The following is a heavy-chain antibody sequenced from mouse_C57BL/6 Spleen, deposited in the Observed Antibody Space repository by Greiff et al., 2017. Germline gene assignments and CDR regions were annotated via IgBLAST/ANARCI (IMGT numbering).Heavy chain of an antibody. CDR2: IYPDSGGT. V-gene: IGHV1-72*01. J-gene: IGHJ4*01. Sequence: QVQLQQSGAELVKPGASVKLSCKASGYTFTSSWMHWVKQRPGRGLEWIGRIYPDSGGTKYNEKFKGKATLTVDKPSSTAYMQLSSLTSEDSAVYYCASSEIYYAPLYAMGDWGKGASVTVSS. D-gene: IGHD1-1*02. CDR1: GYTFTSSW. CDR3: ASSEIYYAPLYAMGD.